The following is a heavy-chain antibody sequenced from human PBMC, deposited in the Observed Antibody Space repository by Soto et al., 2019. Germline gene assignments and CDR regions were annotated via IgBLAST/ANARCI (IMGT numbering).Heavy chain of an antibody. J-gene: IGHJ4*02. D-gene: IGHD3-22*01. CDR2: IKSKNDGGTT. CDR1: GFTFTNAW. CDR3: TTGLTYYSDSSGYYFDA. V-gene: IGHV3-15*07. Sequence: EVHLVESGGDLVKPGGSLRLSCAVSGFTFTNAWMNWVRQAPGKGLEWVGRIKSKNDGGTTEYAAPVKGRLIITRDDSKNTVYLQMTSLQPEDTGVYYCTTGLTYYSDSSGYYFDAWGQGTLVTVSS.